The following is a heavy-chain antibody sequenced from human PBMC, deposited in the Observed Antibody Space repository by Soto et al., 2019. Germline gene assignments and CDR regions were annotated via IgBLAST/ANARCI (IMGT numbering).Heavy chain of an antibody. J-gene: IGHJ5*02. CDR3: ARPALRYFDWLLSRSNWFDP. CDR1: GGSFSGYY. D-gene: IGHD3-9*01. CDR2: INHSGST. Sequence: PSETLSLTCAVYGGSFSGYYWSWIRQPPGKGLEWIGEINHSGSTNYNPSLKSRVTISVDTSKNQFSLKLSSVIAADTAVYYCARPALRYFDWLLSRSNWFDPWGQGTLVTVS. V-gene: IGHV4-34*01.